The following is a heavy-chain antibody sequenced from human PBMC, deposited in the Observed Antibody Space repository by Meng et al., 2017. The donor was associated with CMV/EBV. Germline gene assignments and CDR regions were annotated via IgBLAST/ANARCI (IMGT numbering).Heavy chain of an antibody. Sequence: GESLKISCKGSGYSFTSYWIGWVRQMPGKGLEWMGIIYPGDSDTRYSPSFQGQVTISADKSISTAYLQRRSLKAPDTAMYYCARQRMAARLWDYWGQGTLVTVSS. CDR3: ARQRMAARLWDY. V-gene: IGHV5-51*01. CDR2: IYPGDSDT. CDR1: GYSFTSYW. J-gene: IGHJ4*02. D-gene: IGHD6-6*01.